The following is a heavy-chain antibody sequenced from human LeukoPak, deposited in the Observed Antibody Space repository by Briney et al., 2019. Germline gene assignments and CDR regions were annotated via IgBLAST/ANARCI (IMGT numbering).Heavy chain of an antibody. V-gene: IGHV3-23*01. Sequence: GGSLRLSCGASGFTFSGYAMNWVRQAPGKGLEWVSAFTGSGGSTYYADSVKGRFTISRDNSKNTLFLQMNSLRAEETAVYYCAKARGSGYYSSSDLWGRGTLVTVSS. J-gene: IGHJ2*01. CDR2: FTGSGGST. D-gene: IGHD6-19*01. CDR1: GFTFSGYA. CDR3: AKARGSGYYSSSDL.